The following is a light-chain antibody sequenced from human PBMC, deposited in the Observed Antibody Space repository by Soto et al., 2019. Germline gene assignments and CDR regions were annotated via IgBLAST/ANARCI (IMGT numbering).Light chain of an antibody. CDR2: KAS. Sequence: DIQMTQSASTLSASVGDRVTITCRASQGISGWLAWYQQKPGKAPRLLIYKASSLESGVPSRFSGSGFGTEFTLTISSLQPDDSGTYYCQQYETYFRTFGQGTKLEIK. V-gene: IGKV1-5*03. CDR3: QQYETYFRT. J-gene: IGKJ2*01. CDR1: QGISGW.